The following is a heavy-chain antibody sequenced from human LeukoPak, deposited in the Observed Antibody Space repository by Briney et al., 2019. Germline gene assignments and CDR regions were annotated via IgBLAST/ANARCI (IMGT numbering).Heavy chain of an antibody. CDR3: AGRGSLDI. J-gene: IGHJ4*02. Sequence: GGSLRLSCVVSEFSFSNFWMSWVRQVPGKGLECVANIKDDGSAKYYVDSVRGRFTVSRDNARNSLYLQMNNLRVEDTAVYYCAGRGSLDIWGQGTLVTVSS. CDR2: IKDDGSAK. D-gene: IGHD3-10*01. CDR1: EFSFSNFW. V-gene: IGHV3-7*01.